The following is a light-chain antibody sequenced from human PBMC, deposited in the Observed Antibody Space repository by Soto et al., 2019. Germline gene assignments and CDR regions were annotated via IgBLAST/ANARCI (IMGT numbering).Light chain of an antibody. J-gene: IGKJ5*01. V-gene: IGKV3D-11*02. CDR1: QSVSSN. CDR2: DTS. Sequence: EIVMTQSPATLSVSPGERATLSCRASQSVSSNLAWYQQKPGQAPRLLIYDTSKRAPGVPARFIGSGSGTAFTLTIDIVEPEDYAIYYCQQRSDWQITFGQGTRLEIK. CDR3: QQRSDWQIT.